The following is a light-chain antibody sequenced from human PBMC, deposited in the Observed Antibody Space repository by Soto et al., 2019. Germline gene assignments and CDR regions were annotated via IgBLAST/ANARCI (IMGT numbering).Light chain of an antibody. CDR1: QDMNTY. V-gene: IGKV1-9*01. Sequence: IHLTQSPSFLSASVGDRVTITCRASQDMNTYIAWYQHTPGKAPKLLIYGASTLQSGVPARFSGSESGAVFTLRISSLQPEDFATYYCQQLNSYPLTFGGGTKV. CDR3: QQLNSYPLT. J-gene: IGKJ4*01. CDR2: GAS.